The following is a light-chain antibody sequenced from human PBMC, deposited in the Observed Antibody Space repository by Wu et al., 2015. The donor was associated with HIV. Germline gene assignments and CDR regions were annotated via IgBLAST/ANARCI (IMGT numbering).Light chain of an antibody. CDR3: QQYDTSIT. CDR2: GAL. CDR1: QSISTN. Sequence: EIVMTQSPATLSVSPGERATLSCRASQSISTNLAWYQQKPGQAPRLLIHGALTRATGIPARFSGSGSGTEFTLTITNMHSEDFAVYYCQQYDTSITFGQGTRL. V-gene: IGKV3-15*01. J-gene: IGKJ5*01.